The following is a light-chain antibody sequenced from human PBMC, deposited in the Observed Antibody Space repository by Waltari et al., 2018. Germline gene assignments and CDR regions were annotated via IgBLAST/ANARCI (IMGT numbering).Light chain of an antibody. V-gene: IGLV2-14*01. CDR3: SSYTSISTYV. J-gene: IGLJ1*01. Sequence: QSALTQPAFVSGSPGQSITISCTGTNSDVGGYNYVSWYQQHPGKAPKLMTYDVTKRPSGVSNRFSGSKSGSTASLTISGLQAEDEADYYCSSYTSISTYVFGTGTKVTVL. CDR2: DVT. CDR1: NSDVGGYNY.